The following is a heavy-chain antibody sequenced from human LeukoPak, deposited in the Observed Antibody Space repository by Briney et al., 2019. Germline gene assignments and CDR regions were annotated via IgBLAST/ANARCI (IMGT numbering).Heavy chain of an antibody. J-gene: IGHJ6*02. Sequence: GGSLRLSCAASGFTFSSYSMNCVRQAPGKGLEWVSSISSSSYIYYADSVKGRFTISRDNAKNSLYLQMNSLRAEDTAVYYCARASGFRSIAAAGTNLDVWGQGTTVTVSS. CDR2: ISSSSYI. V-gene: IGHV3-21*01. D-gene: IGHD6-13*01. CDR1: GFTFSSYS. CDR3: ARASGFRSIAAAGTNLDV.